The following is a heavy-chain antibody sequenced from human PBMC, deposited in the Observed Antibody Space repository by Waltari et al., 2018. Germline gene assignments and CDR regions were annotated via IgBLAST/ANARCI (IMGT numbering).Heavy chain of an antibody. CDR2: RHGTGEHRNYA. V-gene: IGHV3-64D*06. Sequence: EVQLVESGGGLVQPGGSLRLSCSASGFTFSSFPMYWVRQAPGKGPEYVSARHGTGEHRNYADYADSVKGRSTISRDNSRNTMYLQMNSLRPEDTAVYYCVKRATVITSADWYFDVWGRGTLVTVSS. J-gene: IGHJ2*01. D-gene: IGHD4-17*01. CDR1: GFTFSSFP. CDR3: VKRATVITSADWYFDV.